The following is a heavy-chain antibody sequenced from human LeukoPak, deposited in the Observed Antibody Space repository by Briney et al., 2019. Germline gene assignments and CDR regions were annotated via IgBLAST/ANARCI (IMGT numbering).Heavy chain of an antibody. Sequence: AGGSLRLSRAASGFTFSSYGIHWVRQTPGKGLEWVAIISYDGSNKYYADSVKGRFTISRDNSKNTLYLQMNSLRAEDTAVYYCAKQDYYYDSSTGPHTAFDIWGQGTMVTVSS. V-gene: IGHV3-30*18. D-gene: IGHD3-22*01. CDR3: AKQDYYYDSSTGPHTAFDI. J-gene: IGHJ3*02. CDR1: GFTFSSYG. CDR2: ISYDGSNK.